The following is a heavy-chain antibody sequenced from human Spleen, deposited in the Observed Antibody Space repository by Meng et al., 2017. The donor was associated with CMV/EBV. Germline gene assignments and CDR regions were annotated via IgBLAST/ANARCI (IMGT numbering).Heavy chain of an antibody. V-gene: IGHV3-9*03. CDR3: AKDIADDFFRSGYGMDV. CDR2: ISWNRGRV. Sequence: GGSLRLSYAASGFTFADYAMHWVRQAPGKGLEWVSGISWNRGRVGYADSVKGRFTISRDDAKNSLYLQMNSLRAEDMALYYCAKDIADDFFRSGYGMDVWGQGTTVTVSS. CDR1: GFTFADYA. D-gene: IGHD3-3*01. J-gene: IGHJ6*02.